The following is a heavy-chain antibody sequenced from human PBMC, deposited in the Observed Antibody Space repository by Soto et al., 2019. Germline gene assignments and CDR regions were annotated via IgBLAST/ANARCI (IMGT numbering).Heavy chain of an antibody. Sequence: GGSMRLSCAASGLRFRSYAMGWARKDTGKGLEWVSAISGSGGSTYYADSVKGRFTISRDNSKNTLYLQMNSLRAEDTAVYYCAKVSGYSLVPTFPDYCGQGTLVTVSS. CDR1: GLRFRSYA. J-gene: IGHJ4*02. CDR3: AKVSGYSLVPTFPDY. D-gene: IGHD3-3*01. CDR2: ISGSGGST. V-gene: IGHV3-23*01.